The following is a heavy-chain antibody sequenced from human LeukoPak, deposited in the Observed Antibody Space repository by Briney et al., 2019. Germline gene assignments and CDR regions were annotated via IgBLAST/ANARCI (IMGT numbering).Heavy chain of an antibody. CDR3: GRPRLPVLLIVRYSPGFGY. V-gene: IGHV4-34*01. J-gene: IGHJ4*02. D-gene: IGHD3-9*01. Sequence: NPSETLSPTCTVSGGSISSNCWSWIRQPHGKGLGWNGEINHSGSTNYNPSPKSRVTVSVDTPKNQFSLKLSSVTAADTPVYYCGRPRLPVLLIVRYSPGFGYWGQGTLVTVSS. CDR1: GGSISSNC. CDR2: INHSGST.